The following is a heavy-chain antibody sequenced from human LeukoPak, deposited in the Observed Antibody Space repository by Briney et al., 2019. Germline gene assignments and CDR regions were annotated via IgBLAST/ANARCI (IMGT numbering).Heavy chain of an antibody. V-gene: IGHV3-48*04. D-gene: IGHD2/OR15-2a*01. J-gene: IGHJ4*02. Sequence: GGSLRLSCAASGFTFSSYAMSWVRQAPGKGLEWVSYISSSGSTIYYADSVKGRFTISRDNAKTSLYLQMNSLRAEDTAVYYCARVWGNSYGQGPIDYWGQGTLVTVSS. CDR3: ARVWGNSYGQGPIDY. CDR1: GFTFSSYA. CDR2: ISSSGSTI.